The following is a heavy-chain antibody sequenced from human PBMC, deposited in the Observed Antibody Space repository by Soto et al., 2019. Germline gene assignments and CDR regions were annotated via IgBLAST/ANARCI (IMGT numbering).Heavy chain of an antibody. V-gene: IGHV3-66*01. J-gene: IGHJ4*02. D-gene: IGHD3-16*01. CDR2: IYSGGST. Sequence: EVQLVESGGGLVQPGGSLRLSCAASGFTVSSNYMSWVRQAPGKGLEWVSNIYSGGSTYYADSVKDRFTISRDNSKNTLYLQMNSLRSEDTAVYYCARGGGNTRIDYWGQQTLLTVSS. CDR1: GFTVSSNY. CDR3: ARGGGNTRIDY.